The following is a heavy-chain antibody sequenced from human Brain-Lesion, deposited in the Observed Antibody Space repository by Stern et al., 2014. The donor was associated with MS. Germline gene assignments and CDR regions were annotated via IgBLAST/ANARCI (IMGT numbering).Heavy chain of an antibody. Sequence: VQLVESWAEVKKPGASVKVSCKASGYTFTTYYLHWVRQAPGQGLEWMGLINTSDGSARYTPKVHGRVSMTPEPSASHVYMELRNLRSEDTAVYYCARPHYFDSSGLDYWGQGTLVTVSS. D-gene: IGHD3-22*01. CDR1: GYTFTTYY. V-gene: IGHV1-46*03. CDR2: INTSDGSA. CDR3: ARPHYFDSSGLDY. J-gene: IGHJ4*02.